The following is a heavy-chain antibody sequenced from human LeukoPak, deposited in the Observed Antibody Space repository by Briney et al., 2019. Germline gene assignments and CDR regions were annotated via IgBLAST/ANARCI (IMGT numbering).Heavy chain of an antibody. D-gene: IGHD1-14*01. V-gene: IGHV1-24*01. CDR3: ATSQPLGFRIPFDY. Sequence: ASVKVSCKVSGYTLTELSMHWVRRAPGKGLEWMGGFDPEDGETIYAQKFQGRVTMTEDTSTDTAYMELSSLRSEDTAVYYCATSQPLGFRIPFDYWGQGTLVTVSS. CDR1: GYTLTELS. CDR2: FDPEDGET. J-gene: IGHJ4*02.